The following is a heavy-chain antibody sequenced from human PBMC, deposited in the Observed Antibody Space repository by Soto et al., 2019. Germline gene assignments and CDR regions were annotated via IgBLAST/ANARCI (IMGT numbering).Heavy chain of an antibody. D-gene: IGHD2-8*01. Sequence: GASVKVSCKASGYTFTSYAMHWVRQAPGQRLEWMGWINAGNGNTKYSQKFQGRVTITRDTSASTAYMELSSLRSEDTAVYYCARGVRYCTNGVCQQNKNHYYGMDVWGQGTTVTVSS. CDR2: INAGNGNT. CDR3: ARGVRYCTNGVCQQNKNHYYGMDV. V-gene: IGHV1-3*01. J-gene: IGHJ6*02. CDR1: GYTFTSYA.